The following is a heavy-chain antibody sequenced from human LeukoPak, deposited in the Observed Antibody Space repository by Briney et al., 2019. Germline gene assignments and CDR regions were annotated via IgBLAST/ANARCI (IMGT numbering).Heavy chain of an antibody. V-gene: IGHV3-74*03. Sequence: GGSLRLSCAPSGFTISTYWMHWVRQAPGKGLVWVSRIKSDGSSIMYADSVRGRFTISRGNAKNTLYLQMNSLRAEDTAVYYCARDLDYGGSSNFDLWGQGTLVTVSS. CDR3: ARDLDYGGSSNFDL. CDR1: GFTISTYW. D-gene: IGHD4-23*01. J-gene: IGHJ4*02. CDR2: IKSDGSSI.